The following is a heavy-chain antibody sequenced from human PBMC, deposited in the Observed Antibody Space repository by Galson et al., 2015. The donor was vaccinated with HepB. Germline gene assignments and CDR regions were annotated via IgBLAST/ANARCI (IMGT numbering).Heavy chain of an antibody. V-gene: IGHV4-59*01. CDR3: AREAQGQQLGAFDI. CDR2: IYYSGST. CDR1: GGSISSYY. Sequence: ETLSLTCTVSGGSISSYYWSWIRQPPGKGLEWIGYIYYSGSTNYNPSLKSRVTISVDTSKNQFSLKPSSVTAADTAVYYCAREAQGQQLGAFDIWGQGTMVTVSS. D-gene: IGHD6-13*01. J-gene: IGHJ3*02.